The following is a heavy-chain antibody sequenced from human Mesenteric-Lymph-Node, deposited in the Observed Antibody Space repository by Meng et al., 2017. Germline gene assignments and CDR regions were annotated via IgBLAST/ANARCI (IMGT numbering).Heavy chain of an antibody. CDR2: IYHSGST. V-gene: IGHV4-4*02. CDR1: GGSIISSNW. D-gene: IGHD2-21*02. Sequence: PLPASVPGLLNPSATLPLTSAVSGGSIISSNWWSWVRQPPGKGLDGIGEIYHSGSTNYNPSLKSRVTISVDKSKNQFSLKLSSVTAADTAVYYCARVVTALWGYYFDYWGQGTLVTVSS. J-gene: IGHJ4*02. CDR3: ARVVTALWGYYFDY.